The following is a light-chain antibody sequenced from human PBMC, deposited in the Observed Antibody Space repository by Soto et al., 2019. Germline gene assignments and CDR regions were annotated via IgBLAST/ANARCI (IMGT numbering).Light chain of an antibody. CDR2: DAS. J-gene: IGKJ5*01. Sequence: EVVLTQSPATLSLTPGERATLSCRASQSVSSNLAWYQQKPGQAPRLLIYDASNRATGIPARFSGSGSGTDFTLTISSLEPEDFAVYYCQQRRETFGQGTRPEIK. CDR1: QSVSSN. V-gene: IGKV3-11*01. CDR3: QQRRET.